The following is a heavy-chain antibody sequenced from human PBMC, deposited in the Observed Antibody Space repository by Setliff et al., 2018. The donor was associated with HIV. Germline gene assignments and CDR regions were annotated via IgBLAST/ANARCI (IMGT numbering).Heavy chain of an antibody. V-gene: IGHV3-15*01. CDR2: IKNRPAGGTT. D-gene: IGHD6-6*01. CDR3: SINSPLSS. Sequence: RGSLRLSCAASGFTFSDVWVNWVRQAPGRGLEWVGRIKNRPAGGTTEYAAPVKGRFTISRDDSKNMAYLQMNSLKIEDTALYFCSINSPLSSWGQGTLVTVSS. J-gene: IGHJ4*02. CDR1: GFTFSDVW.